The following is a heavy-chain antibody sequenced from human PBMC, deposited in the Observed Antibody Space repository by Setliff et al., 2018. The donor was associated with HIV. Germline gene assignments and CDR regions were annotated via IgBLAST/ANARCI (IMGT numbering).Heavy chain of an antibody. CDR3: PRRRCSAASCPDNSWNWLDP. V-gene: IGHV4-59*08. D-gene: IGHD2-15*01. Sequence: NPSETLSLTCTVSGDSISSYYWNWIRQPPGKALEWIGYIYYGSTHYNPSFEGRVTISVDTSKNQFSLKLRSVTAADTAMYYCPRRRCSAASCPDNSWNWLDPWGQGTLVTVSS. CDR1: GDSISSYY. CDR2: IYYGST. J-gene: IGHJ5*02.